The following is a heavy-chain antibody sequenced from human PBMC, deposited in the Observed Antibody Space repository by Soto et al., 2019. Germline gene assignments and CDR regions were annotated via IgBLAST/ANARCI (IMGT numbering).Heavy chain of an antibody. CDR2: INHSGST. Sequence: LSLTCAVYGGSFSGYYWSWIRQPPGKGLEWIGEINHSGSTNYNPSLKSRVTISVDTSKNQFSLKLSSVTAADTAVYYCARVLGTVTTAYFDYWGQGTLVTVSS. CDR3: ARVLGTVTTAYFDY. J-gene: IGHJ4*02. V-gene: IGHV4-34*01. CDR1: GGSFSGYY. D-gene: IGHD4-4*01.